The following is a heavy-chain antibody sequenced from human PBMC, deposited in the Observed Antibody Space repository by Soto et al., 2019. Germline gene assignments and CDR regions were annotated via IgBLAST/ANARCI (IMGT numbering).Heavy chain of an antibody. CDR1: GFTFSSYA. Sequence: GGSLRLSCAASGFTFSSYAMSWVRQAPGKGLEWVSAISGSGGSTYYADSVKGRFTISRDNSKNTLYLQMSSLRAEDTAVYYCVKDLIAVAGGIYYYYGMDVWGQGITVTVSS. V-gene: IGHV3-23*01. CDR2: ISGSGGST. D-gene: IGHD6-19*01. J-gene: IGHJ6*02. CDR3: VKDLIAVAGGIYYYYGMDV.